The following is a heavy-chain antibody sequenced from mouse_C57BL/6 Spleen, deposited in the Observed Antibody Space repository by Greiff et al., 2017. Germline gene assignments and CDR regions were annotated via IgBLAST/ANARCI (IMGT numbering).Heavy chain of an antibody. V-gene: IGHV14-4*01. Sequence: VQLQQSGAELVRPGASVKLSCTASGFNIKDDYMHWVKQRPEQGLEWIGWIDPENGDTEYASKFQGKATITADTSSNTAYLQLSSLTSEDTAVYYCTGITTADFGVRGTGATVTVYS. J-gene: IGHJ1*03. D-gene: IGHD1-2*01. CDR3: TGITTADFGV. CDR1: GFNIKDDY. CDR2: IDPENGDT.